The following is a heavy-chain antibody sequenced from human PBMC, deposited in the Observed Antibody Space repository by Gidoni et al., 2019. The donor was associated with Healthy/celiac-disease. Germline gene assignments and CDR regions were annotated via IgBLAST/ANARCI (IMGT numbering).Heavy chain of an antibody. J-gene: IGHJ3*02. CDR1: GYTFTSYG. V-gene: IGHV1-18*01. Sequence: QVQLVQSGAEVKKPGASVKVSCKAYGYTFTSYGISWGRQDPGQGLEWMGWISAYNGNTNYAQKLQGRVTMTTETSTSTAYMELRSLRSDDTAVYYCARIRFTIFGVVTAFDIWGQGTMVTVSS. CDR2: ISAYNGNT. D-gene: IGHD3-3*01. CDR3: ARIRFTIFGVVTAFDI.